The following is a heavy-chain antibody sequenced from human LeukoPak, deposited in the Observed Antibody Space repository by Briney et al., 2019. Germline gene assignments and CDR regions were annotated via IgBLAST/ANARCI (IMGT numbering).Heavy chain of an antibody. CDR2: ISSSGSSI. CDR3: ARGGRFFEH. Sequence: GGSLRLSCADSGFSFSTYEMNWVRQAPGKGLEWVSYISSSGSSIYYADSVKGRFTISRDNAKNSLFLQMNSLRAEDTAVYYCARGGRFFEHWGQGTLVTVSS. CDR1: GFSFSTYE. D-gene: IGHD6-19*01. V-gene: IGHV3-48*03. J-gene: IGHJ4*02.